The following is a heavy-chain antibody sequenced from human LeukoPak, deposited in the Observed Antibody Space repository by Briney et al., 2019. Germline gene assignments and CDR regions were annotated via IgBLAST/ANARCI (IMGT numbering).Heavy chain of an antibody. V-gene: IGHV3-48*03. CDR2: ISSSGSTI. CDR3: ARLFTDYFDY. Sequence: GGSLRLSCAASGFTFSSYEMNWVRQAPGKGLEWVSYISSSGSTIYYADSVKGRLSISRDNAKNSLYLQMNSLRAEDTAVYYCARLFTDYFDYWGQGTLVTVSS. CDR1: GFTFSSYE. J-gene: IGHJ4*02.